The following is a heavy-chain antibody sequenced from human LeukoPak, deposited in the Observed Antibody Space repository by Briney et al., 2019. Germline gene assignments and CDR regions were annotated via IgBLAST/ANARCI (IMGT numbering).Heavy chain of an antibody. J-gene: IGHJ5*02. CDR1: GFTFSSYS. CDR3: ATGTGYSSSHNWFDP. D-gene: IGHD6-13*01. V-gene: IGHV3-21*01. Sequence: PGGSLRLSCAASGFTFSSYSMNWVRQAPGKGLEWVSSISSSSSYIYYADSVKGRFTISRDNAKNSLYLQMNSLRAEDTAVYYCATGTGYSSSHNWFDPWGQGTLVTVSS. CDR2: ISSSSSYI.